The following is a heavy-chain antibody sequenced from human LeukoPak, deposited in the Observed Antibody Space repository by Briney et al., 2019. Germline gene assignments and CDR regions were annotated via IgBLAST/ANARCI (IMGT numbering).Heavy chain of an antibody. CDR3: ARDLNSSGWFGGFDP. Sequence: SETLSLTCTVSGGSISSYYWSWIRQPPGKGLEWIGYIYYSGSTNYNPSLKSRVTMSVDTSKNQFSLKLSSVTAADTAVYYCARDLNSSGWFGGFDPWGQGTLVTVSS. CDR2: IYYSGST. D-gene: IGHD6-19*01. V-gene: IGHV4-59*12. CDR1: GGSISSYY. J-gene: IGHJ5*02.